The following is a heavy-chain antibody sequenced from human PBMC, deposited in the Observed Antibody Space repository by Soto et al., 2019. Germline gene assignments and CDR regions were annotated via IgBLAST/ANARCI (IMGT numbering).Heavy chain of an antibody. D-gene: IGHD5-18*01. V-gene: IGHV3-23*01. CDR1: GFTFSSYA. J-gene: IGHJ4*02. CDR3: AKDERIQLWLTLDY. CDR2: ISGGGGGT. Sequence: GGSLRLSCTASGFTFSSYAMSWVRQAPGKGLEWVSGISGGGGGTYYADSVKGRFTISRDNSKNTLYLQMNSLRAEDTAVYYCAKDERIQLWLTLDYWGQGTLVTVSS.